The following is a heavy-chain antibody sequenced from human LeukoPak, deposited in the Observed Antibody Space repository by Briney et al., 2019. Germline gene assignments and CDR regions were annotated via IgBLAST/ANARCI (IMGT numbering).Heavy chain of an antibody. V-gene: IGHV1-18*01. Sequence: ASGKVSCKASGYTFTSYGISWVRQAPGQGLEWMGWISAYNGNTNYAQKLQGRVTMTTDTSTSTAYMELRSLRSDDTAVYYCARDSPIAAAVLSFDYWGQGTLVTVSS. CDR2: ISAYNGNT. J-gene: IGHJ4*02. D-gene: IGHD6-13*01. CDR3: ARDSPIAAAVLSFDY. CDR1: GYTFTSYG.